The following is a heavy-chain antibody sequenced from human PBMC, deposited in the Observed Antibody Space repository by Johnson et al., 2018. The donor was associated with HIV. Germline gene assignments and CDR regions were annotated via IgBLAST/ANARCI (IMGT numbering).Heavy chain of an antibody. J-gene: IGHJ3*02. CDR3: TTDDLGVDAFDI. D-gene: IGHD3-16*01. CDR2: IKSKTDGGTT. Sequence: VQLVESGGGLVKPGGSLRLSCAASGFTFSNARLSWVRQAPGKGLEWVGRIKSKTDGGTTDYAAPGKGRFTISRDDSKNTLYLQMNSMKTEDTAVYYCTTDDLGVDAFDICGQGTMVTVSS. V-gene: IGHV3-15*01. CDR1: GFTFSNAR.